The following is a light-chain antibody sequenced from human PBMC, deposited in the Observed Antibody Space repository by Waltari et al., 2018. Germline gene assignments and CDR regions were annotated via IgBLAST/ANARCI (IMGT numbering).Light chain of an antibody. Sequence: DTQMTQSPSTLSAYVGDRVTITCRASQTISNWLAWYQQKPGEAPEVLIYDASSLRSGVPSRFSGSGSGTEFTLTISSLQPGDFATYYCQQYHGDSPTFGQGTRVEIK. CDR3: QQYHGDSPT. J-gene: IGKJ1*01. CDR1: QTISNW. CDR2: DAS. V-gene: IGKV1-5*01.